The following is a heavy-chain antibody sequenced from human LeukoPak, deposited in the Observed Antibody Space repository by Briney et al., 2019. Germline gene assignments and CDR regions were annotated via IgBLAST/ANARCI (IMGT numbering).Heavy chain of an antibody. Sequence: PSETLSLTCTVSGGSIGTYYWSWIRQSPGKGLEWIGYIYVTGTRYNPYLQSRVTISVDRSRNQFFLKMSSVTAANTAVYYCARHIGGGIEDMDVWGKGTKVIVSS. J-gene: IGHJ6*03. CDR2: IYVTGT. CDR1: GGSIGTYY. V-gene: IGHV4-59*08. D-gene: IGHD3-16*02. CDR3: ARHIGGGIEDMDV.